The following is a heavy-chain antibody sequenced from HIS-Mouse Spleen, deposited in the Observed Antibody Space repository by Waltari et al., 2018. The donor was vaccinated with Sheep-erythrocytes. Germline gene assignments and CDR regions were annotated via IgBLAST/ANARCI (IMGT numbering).Heavy chain of an antibody. V-gene: IGHV3-21*01. CDR2: ISSSSSYI. CDR3: ARDPKTNWGSDY. Sequence: EVQLVESGGGLVKPGGSLRLSCAASGFTFSSYSMNWVHQAPGKGLEWVSSISSSSSYIYYAYSVKGRFTISRDNAKNSLYLQMNSLRAEDTAVYYCARDPKTNWGSDYWGQGTLVTVSS. D-gene: IGHD7-27*01. J-gene: IGHJ4*02. CDR1: GFTFSSYS.